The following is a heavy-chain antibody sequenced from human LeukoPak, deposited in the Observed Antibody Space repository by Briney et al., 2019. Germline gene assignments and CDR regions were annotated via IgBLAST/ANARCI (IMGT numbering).Heavy chain of an antibody. Sequence: ASVKVSCKASGYTFTSYDINWVRQATGQGLEWMGWMNPNSGNTGYAQKFQGRVTTTRNTSISTAYMELSSLRSEDTAVYYCARAFYYDSSGYYYHFDYWGQGTLVTVSS. J-gene: IGHJ4*02. CDR3: ARAFYYDSSGYYYHFDY. CDR2: MNPNSGNT. V-gene: IGHV1-8*01. D-gene: IGHD3-22*01. CDR1: GYTFTSYD.